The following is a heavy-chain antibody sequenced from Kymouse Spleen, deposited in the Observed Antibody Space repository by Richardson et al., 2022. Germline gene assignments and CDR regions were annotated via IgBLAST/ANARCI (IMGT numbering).Heavy chain of an antibody. Sequence: QVQLQESGPGLVKPSETLSLTCTVSGGSVSSGSYYWSWIRQPPGKGLEWIGYIYYSGSTNYNPSLKSRVTISVDTSKNQFSLKLSSVTAADTAVYYCARDSSSSYYYYYYGMDVWGQGTTVTVSS. D-gene: IGHD6-6*01. CDR2: IYYSGST. J-gene: IGHJ6*02. CDR3: ARDSSSSYYYYYYGMDV. CDR1: GGSVSSGSYY. V-gene: IGHV4-61*01.